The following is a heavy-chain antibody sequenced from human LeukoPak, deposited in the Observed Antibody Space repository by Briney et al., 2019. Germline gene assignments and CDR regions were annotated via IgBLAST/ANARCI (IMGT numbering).Heavy chain of an antibody. V-gene: IGHV3-7*03. CDR2: IKQDGSEK. CDR1: GFTFSSYW. Sequence: GGSLRLSCAASGFTFSSYWMSWVRQAPGKGLEWVANIKQDGSEKYYVDSVKGRFTISRDNAKNSLYLQMNSLRAEDTAVYYCARDSRDSSSSWCDYWGQGTLVTVSS. J-gene: IGHJ4*02. CDR3: ARDSRDSSSSWCDY. D-gene: IGHD6-13*01.